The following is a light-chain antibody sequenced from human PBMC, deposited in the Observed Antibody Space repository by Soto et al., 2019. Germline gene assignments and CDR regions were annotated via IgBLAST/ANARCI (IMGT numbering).Light chain of an antibody. CDR2: DTS. V-gene: IGKV1-5*01. Sequence: DIQMTQSPSTLSASVGDRVTITCRASQSISSWLAWHQQKPGKAPKLMIYDTSSLESGVPSRFSGSGSGTEFTFSICRLQPDDFATYYSQHYNSYRTLGQGAKVIIK. J-gene: IGKJ1*01. CDR3: QHYNSYRT. CDR1: QSISSW.